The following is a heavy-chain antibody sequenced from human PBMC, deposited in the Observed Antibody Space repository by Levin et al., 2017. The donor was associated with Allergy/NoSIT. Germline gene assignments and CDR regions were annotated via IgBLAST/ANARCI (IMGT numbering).Heavy chain of an antibody. CDR1: GFTFSSYW. D-gene: IGHD5-12*01. V-gene: IGHV3-7*01. CDR3: ARESSDGYIVATMDY. J-gene: IGHJ4*02. CDR2: IKQDGSEK. Sequence: GGSLRLSCAASGFTFSSYWMSWVRQAPGKGLEWVANIKQDGSEKYYVDSVKGRFTISRDNAKNSLYLQMNSLRAEDTAVYYCARESSDGYIVATMDYWGQGTLVTVSS.